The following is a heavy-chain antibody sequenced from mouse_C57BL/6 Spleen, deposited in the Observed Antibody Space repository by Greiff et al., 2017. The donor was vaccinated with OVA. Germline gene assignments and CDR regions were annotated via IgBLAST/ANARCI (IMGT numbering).Heavy chain of an antibody. V-gene: IGHV14-2*01. CDR3: AGGRYDGSVDV. Sequence: VQLQQSGAELVKPGASVKLSCTASGFNIKDYYMHWVKQRTEQGLEWIGRIDPEDGETKYAPKFQGKATITADKSSNTAHLQLSSLISVVTAVYECAGGRYDGSVDVWGTGTTVTVSS. CDR2: IDPEDGET. J-gene: IGHJ1*03. D-gene: IGHD2-3*01. CDR1: GFNIKDYY.